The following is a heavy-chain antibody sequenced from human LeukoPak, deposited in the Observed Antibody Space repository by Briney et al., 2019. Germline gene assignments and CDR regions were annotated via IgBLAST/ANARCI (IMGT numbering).Heavy chain of an antibody. CDR1: GGSISSSSYY. J-gene: IGHJ4*02. CDR2: IYYSGST. V-gene: IGHV4-39*07. Sequence: SETLSLTCTVSGGSISSSSYYWGWIRQPPGKGLEWIGSIYYSGSTNYNPSLKSRVTISVDTSKNQFSLKLSSVTAADTAVYYCARSGYSHVSLDYWGQGTLVTVSS. CDR3: ARSGYSHVSLDY. D-gene: IGHD5-18*01.